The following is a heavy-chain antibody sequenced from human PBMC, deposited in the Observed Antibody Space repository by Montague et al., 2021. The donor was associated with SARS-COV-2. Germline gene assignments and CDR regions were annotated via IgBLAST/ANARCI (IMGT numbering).Heavy chain of an antibody. CDR2: ISAYNGDI. J-gene: IGHJ6*02. D-gene: IGHD3-10*01. CDR3: ARVGMGTMVRGVIPAYYYYGMDV. V-gene: IGHV1-18*01. Sequence: SVKVSCKASGYIFSNHGITWVRQAPGQGLEWLGWISAYNGDIDYAPMLQGRATLTTDTSTTTAYMELRSLRFDNTAVYYCARVGMGTMVRGVIPAYYYYGMDVWGQGTTVTVSS. CDR1: GYIFSNHG.